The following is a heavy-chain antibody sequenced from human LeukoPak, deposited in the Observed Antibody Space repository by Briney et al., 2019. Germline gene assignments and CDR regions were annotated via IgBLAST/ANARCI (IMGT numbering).Heavy chain of an antibody. J-gene: IGHJ5*02. CDR3: ARDDCSGGSCYGAFGP. Sequence: GGSLRLSCAASGFTFSDYYMSWIRQAPGKGLEWVSYISSSGSTIYYADSVKGRFTISRDNAKNSLYLQMNSLRAEDTAVYYCARDDCSGGSCYGAFGPWGKRTLVTVSS. V-gene: IGHV3-11*01. D-gene: IGHD2-15*01. CDR1: GFTFSDYY. CDR2: ISSSGSTI.